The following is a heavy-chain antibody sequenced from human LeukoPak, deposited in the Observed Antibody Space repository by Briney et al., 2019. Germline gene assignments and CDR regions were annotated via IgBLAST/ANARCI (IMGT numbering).Heavy chain of an antibody. Sequence: SETLSLTCTVSGVSISSYYWSWIRQPAGKGLEWIGSIYYSGSTYYNPSLKSRVTISVDTSKNQFSLKLSSVTAADTAVYYCARHSWAVALKGYFDYWGQGTLVTVSS. CDR1: GVSISSYY. J-gene: IGHJ4*02. V-gene: IGHV4-59*05. D-gene: IGHD6-19*01. CDR3: ARHSWAVALKGYFDY. CDR2: IYYSGST.